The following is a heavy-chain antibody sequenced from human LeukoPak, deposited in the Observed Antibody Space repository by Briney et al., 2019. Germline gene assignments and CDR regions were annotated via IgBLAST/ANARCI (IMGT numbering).Heavy chain of an antibody. CDR3: ARDIVVVPAAPVYGMDV. D-gene: IGHD2-2*01. J-gene: IGHJ6*04. CDR1: VYTCTSYY. V-gene: IGHV1-46*01. Sequence: ASVKVSFKSSVYTCTSYYMHWVRQAPAPGLEWMGIINPSGGSTSYAQKFQGRVTITRDTSTSTVYMELSSLRSEDTAVYYCARDIVVVPAAPVYGMDVWGKGTRVTVSS. CDR2: INPSGGST.